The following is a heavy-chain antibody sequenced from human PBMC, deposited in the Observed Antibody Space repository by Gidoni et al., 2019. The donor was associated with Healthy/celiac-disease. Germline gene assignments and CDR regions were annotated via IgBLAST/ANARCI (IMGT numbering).Heavy chain of an antibody. CDR2: ISYSGST. CDR3: ARPWLYSGSRGPHAFDI. J-gene: IGHJ3*02. Sequence: QLQLQESGPGLVKPSETLSLTCTVSGGSISSSSYYWGWIRQPPGKGLEWIGSISYSGSTYYNPSLKSRVTISVDTSKNQFSLKLSSVTAADTAVYYCARPWLYSGSRGPHAFDIWGQGTMVTVSS. V-gene: IGHV4-39*01. CDR1: GGSISSSSYY. D-gene: IGHD1-26*01.